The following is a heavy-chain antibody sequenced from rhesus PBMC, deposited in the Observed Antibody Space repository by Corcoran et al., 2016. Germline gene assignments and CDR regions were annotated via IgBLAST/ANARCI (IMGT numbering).Heavy chain of an antibody. CDR2: NETNGDTT. V-gene: IGHV3-22*01. CDR3: ARGASGAGDY. J-gene: IGHJ4*01. CDR1: GFTFSSSG. D-gene: IGHD6-31*01. Sequence: EVQLVESGGGLVQPGGSLRLSCVVSGFTFSSSGFHWVRQAPGKGLQWVSANETNGDTTLYTDSVKGRFSISRENAKNTLYLRMDSRRVEDTAVYYCARGASGAGDYWGQGVLVTVSS.